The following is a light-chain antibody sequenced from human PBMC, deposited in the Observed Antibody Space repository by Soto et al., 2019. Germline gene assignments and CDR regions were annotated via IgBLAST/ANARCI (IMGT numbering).Light chain of an antibody. CDR1: QSVSSSY. Sequence: IVFTQSPGTMSLSPGERATLSCRASQSVSSSYLAWYQQKPGQAPRLLIYGASSRATGIPDRFSGSGSGTDFTLTISSLQPEDFATYYCQQSYSTPRTFGQGTKVDIK. V-gene: IGKV3-20*01. J-gene: IGKJ1*01. CDR3: QQSYSTPRT. CDR2: GAS.